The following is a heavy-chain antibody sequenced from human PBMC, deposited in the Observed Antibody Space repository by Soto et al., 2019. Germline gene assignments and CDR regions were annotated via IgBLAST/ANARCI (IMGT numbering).Heavy chain of an antibody. Sequence: PGGSLRLSCAASGFTFSSYAMHWVRQAPGKGLEWVAVISYDGSNKYYADSVKGRFTISRDNSKNTLYLQMNSLRAEDTAVYYCAKGSQYYYDSSGYPGYWGQGTLVTVSS. D-gene: IGHD3-22*01. CDR1: GFTFSSYA. CDR3: AKGSQYYYDSSGYPGY. J-gene: IGHJ4*02. CDR2: ISYDGSNK. V-gene: IGHV3-30-3*01.